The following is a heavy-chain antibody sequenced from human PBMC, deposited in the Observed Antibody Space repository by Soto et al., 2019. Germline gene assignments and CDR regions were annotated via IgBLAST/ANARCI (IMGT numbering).Heavy chain of an antibody. Sequence: ASVKVSCKASGYSLTSYGISWVRQAPGQGLEWMGWISGHDGNTKYTQKLQGRVTVTTDTSTSTAYMDLRSLRSDGTAVYYCAREYCSSASCYGPDFWGQGTLVTVSS. CDR2: ISGHDGNT. D-gene: IGHD2-2*01. J-gene: IGHJ4*02. CDR3: AREYCSSASCYGPDF. CDR1: GYSLTSYG. V-gene: IGHV1-18*01.